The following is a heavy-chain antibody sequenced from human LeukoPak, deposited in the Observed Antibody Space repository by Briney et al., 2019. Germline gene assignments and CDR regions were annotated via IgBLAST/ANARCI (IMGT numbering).Heavy chain of an antibody. V-gene: IGHV4-59*01. CDR2: IYYSGST. J-gene: IGHJ3*02. Sequence: SETLSLTCTVSGGSISSYYWSWIRQPPGKGLEWIGYIYYSGSTNYNPSLKSRVTISVDTSKNQFSLKLSSVTAADTAVYYCARVSSAFAGAFDIWGQVTMVTVSS. CDR3: ARVSSAFAGAFDI. CDR1: GGSISSYY. D-gene: IGHD3-16*02.